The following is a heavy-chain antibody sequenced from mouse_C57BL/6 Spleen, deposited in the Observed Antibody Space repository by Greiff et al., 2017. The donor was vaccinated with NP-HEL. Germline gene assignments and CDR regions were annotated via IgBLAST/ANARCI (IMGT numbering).Heavy chain of an antibody. J-gene: IGHJ3*01. V-gene: IGHV1-64*01. CDR3: ARTYGSSYWFAY. D-gene: IGHD1-1*01. CDR1: GYTFTSYW. Sequence: QVQLQQPGAELVKPGASVKLSCKASGYTFTSYWMHWVKQRPGQGLEWIGMIHPNSGSTNYNEKFKSKATLTVDKSSSTAYMQLSSLTSEDSAVYYCARTYGSSYWFAYWGQGTLVTVSA. CDR2: IHPNSGST.